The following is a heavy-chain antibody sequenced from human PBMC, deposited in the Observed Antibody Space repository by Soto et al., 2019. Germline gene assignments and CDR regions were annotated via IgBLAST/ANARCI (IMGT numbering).Heavy chain of an antibody. Sequence: QVQLVQSGAEVKKPGASVKVSCKASGYTFTSYGISWVRQAPGQGLEWMGWISAYNGNTNYAQKLQGRVTMTTDTSTSTAYMELRSLRYDDTAVYYCARGGGIVLVPAAMGDYWYFDLWGRGTLVTVSS. CDR1: GYTFTSYG. CDR2: ISAYNGNT. D-gene: IGHD2-2*01. J-gene: IGHJ2*01. CDR3: ARGGGIVLVPAAMGDYWYFDL. V-gene: IGHV1-18*01.